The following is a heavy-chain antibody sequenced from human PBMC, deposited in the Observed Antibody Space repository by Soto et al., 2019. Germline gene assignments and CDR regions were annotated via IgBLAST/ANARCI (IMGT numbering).Heavy chain of an antibody. J-gene: IGHJ6*01. CDR2: IVVGSGKT. CDR3: AGRYCRGGSCYNYYGMDV. V-gene: IGHV1-58*01. D-gene: IGHD2-15*01. Sequence: ASVKVSCKASGFTFSSSAVQWVRQARGQRLEWIGWIVVGSGKTNYAQKFQERVTITRDMSTSTAYMELSSLRSEDTAVYYCAGRYCRGGSCYNYYGMDVWGQGTTVTVSS. CDR1: GFTFSSSA.